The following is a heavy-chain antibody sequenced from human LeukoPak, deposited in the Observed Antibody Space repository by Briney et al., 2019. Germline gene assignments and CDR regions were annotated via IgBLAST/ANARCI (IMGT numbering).Heavy chain of an antibody. CDR3: AKDQPITIFGVATYYFDY. V-gene: IGHV3-21*04. CDR2: ISSGSSFM. Sequence: GGSLRLSCAASGFTFSRYSMNWVRQAPGKGLEWVSSISSGSSFMYYADSVKGRFTISRDNSKNTLFLQMNSLRAEDTAVYSCAKDQPITIFGVATYYFDYWGQGTLVTVSS. J-gene: IGHJ4*02. CDR1: GFTFSRYS. D-gene: IGHD3-3*01.